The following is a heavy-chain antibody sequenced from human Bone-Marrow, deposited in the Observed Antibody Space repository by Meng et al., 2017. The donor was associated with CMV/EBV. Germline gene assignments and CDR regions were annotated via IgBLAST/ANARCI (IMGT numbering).Heavy chain of an antibody. D-gene: IGHD3-3*01. Sequence: SETLSLTCTVSDYSLTSGYFWGWVRQPPGKGLEWIGSIYHSGSTYYNPSLKSRVTISVDTSKNQFSLKLSSVTAADTAVYYCARARFSWMKLRGGMDVWGQGTTVTVSS. J-gene: IGHJ6*02. V-gene: IGHV4-38-2*02. CDR2: IYHSGST. CDR3: ARARFSWMKLRGGMDV. CDR1: DYSLTSGYF.